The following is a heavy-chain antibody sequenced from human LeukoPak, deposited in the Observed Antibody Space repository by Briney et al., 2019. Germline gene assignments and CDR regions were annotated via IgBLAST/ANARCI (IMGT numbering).Heavy chain of an antibody. V-gene: IGHV1-18*04. Sequence: ASVKVSCKASGYTFTGYYMHWVRQAPGQGLEWMGWISAYNGNTNYAQKLQGRVTMTTDTSTSTAYMELRSLRSDDTAVYYCARDQDRLLLWFGEPYYYYYYGMDVWGQGTTVTVSS. J-gene: IGHJ6*02. CDR2: ISAYNGNT. CDR3: ARDQDRLLLWFGEPYYYYYYGMDV. D-gene: IGHD3-10*01. CDR1: GYTFTGYY.